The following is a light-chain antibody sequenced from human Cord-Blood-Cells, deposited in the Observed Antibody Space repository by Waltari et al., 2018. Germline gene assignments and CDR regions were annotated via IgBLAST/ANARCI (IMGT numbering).Light chain of an antibody. CDR3: QQYYSYPLT. CDR1: QGISSY. CDR2: AAS. J-gene: IGKJ4*01. Sequence: AIRMTQSPSSFSASTGDRVTITCRASQGISSYLAWYQQKPGKAHKLIIYAASTLQSGVPSRFSGSGSGTDFTLTNSCLQSEDFATYYCQQYYSYPLTFGGGTKVESK. V-gene: IGKV1-8*01.